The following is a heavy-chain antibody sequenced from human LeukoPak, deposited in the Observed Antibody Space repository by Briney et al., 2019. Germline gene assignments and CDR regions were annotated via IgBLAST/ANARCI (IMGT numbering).Heavy chain of an antibody. CDR3: AKFVIGGDEPGY. CDR1: GFTVSSNY. CDR2: IYSGGST. J-gene: IGHJ4*02. Sequence: GGSLRLSCAASGFTVSSNYMSWVRQAPGKGLEWVSVIYSGGSTYYADSVKGRFTISRDNSKNTLYLQMNSLRAEDTAVYYCAKFVIGGDEPGYWGQGTLVTVSS. D-gene: IGHD3-16*02. V-gene: IGHV3-66*01.